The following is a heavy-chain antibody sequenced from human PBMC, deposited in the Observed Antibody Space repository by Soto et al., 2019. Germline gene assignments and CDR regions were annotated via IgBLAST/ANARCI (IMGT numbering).Heavy chain of an antibody. CDR2: IYYSGST. D-gene: IGHD6-6*01. V-gene: IGHV4-30-4*01. CDR3: ARERPDGARLDP. CDR1: GGSISSGDYY. J-gene: IGHJ5*02. Sequence: QVQLQESGPGLVKPSQTLSLTCTVSGGSISSGDYYWSWIRQPPGKGLEWIGFIYYSGSTYYNPSLKSRVTISVDPSKNQFSLKLSSVTAADTAVYYCARERPDGARLDPWGQGTLVTVSS.